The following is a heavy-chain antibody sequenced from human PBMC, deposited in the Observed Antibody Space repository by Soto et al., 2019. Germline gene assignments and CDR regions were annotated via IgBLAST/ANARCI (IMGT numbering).Heavy chain of an antibody. D-gene: IGHD6-13*01. CDR2: INSDGSST. Sequence: VSLLLSCAASAFTFSSYWVHWVRQAPGKGLVWVSRINSDGSSTSYADSVKGRFTISRDNAKNTLYLQMNSLRAEDTAVYYCAAAAGTSDWFDSWGQGTLVTVSS. J-gene: IGHJ5*01. CDR3: AAAAGTSDWFDS. CDR1: AFTFSSYW. V-gene: IGHV3-74*01.